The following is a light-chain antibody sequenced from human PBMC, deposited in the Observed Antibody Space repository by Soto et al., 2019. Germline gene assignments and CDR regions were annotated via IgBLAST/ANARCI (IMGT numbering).Light chain of an antibody. CDR1: QSINSW. Sequence: DIQMTQSPSTLSASVGDRVTITCRASQSINSWLAWYQRKPGKAPKLLIYKASSLESGVPSRFSGSGSGTEFTLTISSLQPHDFAAYYCQQYEIYPITFGQGTRLEIK. CDR2: KAS. CDR3: QQYEIYPIT. V-gene: IGKV1-5*03. J-gene: IGKJ5*01.